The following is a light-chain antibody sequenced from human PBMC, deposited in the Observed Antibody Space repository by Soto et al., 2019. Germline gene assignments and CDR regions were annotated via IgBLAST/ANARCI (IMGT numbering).Light chain of an antibody. CDR2: AAS. V-gene: IGKV1-39*01. J-gene: IGKJ3*01. CDR1: QSIAGY. CDR3: QQSYSNPFT. Sequence: DIQMTQSPSSLSASVGDRVTITCRASQSIAGYLSWYQKQPGKAPKVLIYAASSLQSGVPSRFSGSGSGTHFTLTISSLQPEDFAIYYCQQSYSNPFTFGPGTRVDI.